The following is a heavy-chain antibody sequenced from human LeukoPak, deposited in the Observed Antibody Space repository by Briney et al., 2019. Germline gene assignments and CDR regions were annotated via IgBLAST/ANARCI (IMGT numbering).Heavy chain of an antibody. V-gene: IGHV4-59*01. J-gene: IGHJ2*01. D-gene: IGHD2-15*01. CDR1: GGSISSYY. CDR3: ARFSGSGPPRYFDL. Sequence: KSSETLSLTCTVSGGSISSYYWSWIRQPPGKGLEWIGYIYYSGSTNYNPSLKSRVTISVDTSKNQFSLKLSSVTAADTAVYYCARFSGSGPPRYFDLWGRGTLATVSS. CDR2: IYYSGST.